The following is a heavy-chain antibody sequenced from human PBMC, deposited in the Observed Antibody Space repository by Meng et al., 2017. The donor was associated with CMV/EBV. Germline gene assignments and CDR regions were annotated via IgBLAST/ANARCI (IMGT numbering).Heavy chain of an antibody. Sequence: LSLTGAASGFTFSSYWMHWVRQAPEKGLVWVSRINSDGSSTSYADSVKGRFTISRDNAKNTLYLQMNSLRAEDTAVYYCARDGVVVVPAASISLDYWGQGTLVTVSS. D-gene: IGHD2-2*01. CDR3: ARDGVVVVPAASISLDY. CDR1: GFTFSSYW. V-gene: IGHV3-74*01. CDR2: INSDGSST. J-gene: IGHJ4*02.